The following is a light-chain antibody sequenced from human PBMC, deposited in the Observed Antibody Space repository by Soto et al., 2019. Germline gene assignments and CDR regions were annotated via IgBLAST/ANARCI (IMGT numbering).Light chain of an antibody. CDR2: WTA. V-gene: IGKV4-1*01. J-gene: IGKJ4*01. CDR1: QSVLYSSNNKNH. CDR3: QQYYSTPLT. Sequence: DIVMTQSPDSLAVALGERATINCKSSQSVLYSSNNKNHLAWYQQNPGQPPKLLIYWTAARSSGGPARFSGSGSWTDFTLTTSSLQAEDVAVYYCQQYYSTPLTFGRGTKVEIK.